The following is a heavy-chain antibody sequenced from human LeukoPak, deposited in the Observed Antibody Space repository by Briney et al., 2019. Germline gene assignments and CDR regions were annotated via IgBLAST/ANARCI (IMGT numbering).Heavy chain of an antibody. D-gene: IGHD2-15*01. Sequence: SETLSLTCAVYGGSFSGYYWSWIRQPPVKGLEWIGEINHSGSTNYNPSLKSRVTISVDTSKNQFSLKLSSVTAADTAVYYCARGGPIVVVVAATDSGNWFDPWGQGTLVTVSS. V-gene: IGHV4-34*01. J-gene: IGHJ5*02. CDR2: INHSGST. CDR1: GGSFSGYY. CDR3: ARGGPIVVVVAATDSGNWFDP.